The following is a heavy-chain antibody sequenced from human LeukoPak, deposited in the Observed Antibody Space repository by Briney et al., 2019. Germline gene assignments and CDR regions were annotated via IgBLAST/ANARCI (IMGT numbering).Heavy chain of an antibody. CDR3: ARDPITMIKSFDP. CDR2: IYYSGGS. V-gene: IGHV4-39*07. Sequence: PSETLSLTCNVSGGSISSSSDYWGWIRQPPGKGLEWIGSIYYSGGSFYNPSLKSRVTISVDTSKNQFFLKLSSVTAADTAVYFCARDPITMIKSFDPWGQGTLVTVSS. D-gene: IGHD3-22*01. J-gene: IGHJ5*02. CDR1: GGSISSSSDY.